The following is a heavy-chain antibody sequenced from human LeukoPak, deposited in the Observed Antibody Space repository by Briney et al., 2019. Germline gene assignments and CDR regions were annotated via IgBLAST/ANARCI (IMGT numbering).Heavy chain of an antibody. D-gene: IGHD1-26*01. V-gene: IGHV3-74*01. CDR1: GFSFTSFW. Sequence: GGSLRLSCAASGFSFTSFWIHWVRQVPGEGLTWVSYVTYDGSTTIYADSVKGRFTISRDNAKNSLYLQMNSLRAEDTAVYYCASSGYWGQGTLVTVSS. CDR3: ASSGY. CDR2: VTYDGSTT. J-gene: IGHJ4*02.